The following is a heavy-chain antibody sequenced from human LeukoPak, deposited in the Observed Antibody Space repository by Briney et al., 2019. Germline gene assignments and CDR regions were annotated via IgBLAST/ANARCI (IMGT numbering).Heavy chain of an antibody. CDR3: AASTKHTAMVDD. CDR1: GFSFRSHG. CDR2: IWDDGTNK. Sequence: SLRLSCVAAGFSFRSHGMHWVRQAPGKGLVWVAVIWDDGTNKYYADSVKDRFTISRDNAKNSLYLQMNSRRAEDTAVYYCAASTKHTAMVDDWGQGTLVTVSS. J-gene: IGHJ4*02. D-gene: IGHD5-18*01. V-gene: IGHV3-33*03.